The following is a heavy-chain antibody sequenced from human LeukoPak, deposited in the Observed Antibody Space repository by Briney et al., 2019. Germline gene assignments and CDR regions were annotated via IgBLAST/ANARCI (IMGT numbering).Heavy chain of an antibody. V-gene: IGHV5-51*01. Sequence: GESLKISCKGSGYTFTNYWIGWVRQMTGKGLEWMGIIYPGDSDARYSPSFQGQVTISADKSISTAYLQWSSLKASDTAMYYCAREYCSNGVCYDYWGQGTLVTVSS. CDR2: IYPGDSDA. J-gene: IGHJ4*02. CDR1: GYTFTNYW. D-gene: IGHD2-8*01. CDR3: AREYCSNGVCYDY.